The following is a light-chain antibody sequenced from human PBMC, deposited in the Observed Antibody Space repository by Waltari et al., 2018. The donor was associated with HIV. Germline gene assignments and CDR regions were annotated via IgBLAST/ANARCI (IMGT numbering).Light chain of an antibody. J-gene: IGLJ2*01. V-gene: IGLV2-18*01. CDR3: SLYTGTTNVL. CDR1: SSDVGSYNR. CDR2: EVN. Sequence: QSALTQPPSVSGSPGQSVSISCTGSSSDVGSYNRVSWYQQPPGTAPKPIIYEVNNRPSGVPDRFSGSQSGNTASLTISGLQAEDEADYYCSLYTGTTNVLFGGGTKLTVL.